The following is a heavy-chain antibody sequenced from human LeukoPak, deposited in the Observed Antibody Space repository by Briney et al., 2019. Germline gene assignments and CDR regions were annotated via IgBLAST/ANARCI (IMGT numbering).Heavy chain of an antibody. CDR2: ISYDGNNK. D-gene: IGHD3-22*01. J-gene: IGHJ3*02. Sequence: GGSLRLSCAASGFSFSNHGIHWVRQAPGKGLEWVAVISYDGNNKYYADSVKGRFTISRDNSKNTLYLQMNSLRAEDTAVYYCAKDRGGAYYESSVDIWGQGTMVTVSS. CDR1: GFSFSNHG. CDR3: AKDRGGAYYESSVDI. V-gene: IGHV3-30*18.